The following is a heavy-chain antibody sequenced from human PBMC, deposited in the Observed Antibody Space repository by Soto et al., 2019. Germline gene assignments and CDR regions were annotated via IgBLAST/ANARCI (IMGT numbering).Heavy chain of an antibody. J-gene: IGHJ6*02. Sequence: QVQLVQSGAEVKKPGSSVKVSCKASGDTFSTYTITWMRQAPGQGLEWMGGIIPRSATSNYAQKFQGRVTITPDEPTNTADMELSSLRSEDTAVYYCAGDGLVLVPTTVNSDYYYYAMDVWGQGTPVTVSS. CDR3: AGDGLVLVPTTVNSDYYYYAMDV. CDR1: GDTFSTYT. D-gene: IGHD2-2*01. CDR2: IIPRSATS. V-gene: IGHV1-69*05.